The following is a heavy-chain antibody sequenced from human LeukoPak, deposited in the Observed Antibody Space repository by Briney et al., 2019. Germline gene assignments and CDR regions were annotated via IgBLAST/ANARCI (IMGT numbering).Heavy chain of an antibody. Sequence: GGSLRLSCAASGFTFSSYSINWVRQAPGKGLEWVSYISSGSSTIYYADSVKGRFTISRDNAKNSLYLQMNSLRDEDTAVYYCARGACSSTSCSDVFDIWGQGTMVTVSS. D-gene: IGHD2-2*01. CDR3: ARGACSSTSCSDVFDI. V-gene: IGHV3-48*02. CDR1: GFTFSSYS. CDR2: ISSGSSTI. J-gene: IGHJ3*02.